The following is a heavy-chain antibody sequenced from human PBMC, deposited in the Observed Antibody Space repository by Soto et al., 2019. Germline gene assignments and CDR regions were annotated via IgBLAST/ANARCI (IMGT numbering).Heavy chain of an antibody. V-gene: IGHV5-10-1*01. CDR3: AKHTHYDFWSGYYYYYGMDV. CDR2: IDPSDSYT. D-gene: IGHD3-3*01. CDR1: GYSFTSYW. Sequence: PGESLKISCKGSGYSFTSYWISWVRQMSGKGLEWMGRIDPSDSYTNYSPSFQGHVTISADKSISTAYLQWSSLKASDTAMYYCAKHTHYDFWSGYYYYYGMDVWGQGTTVTVS. J-gene: IGHJ6*02.